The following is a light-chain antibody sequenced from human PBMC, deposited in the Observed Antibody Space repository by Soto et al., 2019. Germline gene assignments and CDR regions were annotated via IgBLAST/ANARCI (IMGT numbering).Light chain of an antibody. J-gene: IGLJ1*01. Sequence: QSVLTQPPSVSGAPGQRVTISCTGSSSNIGAGYVVHWYQQLPGTAPKLLIYGNINRPSGVPDRFSGAKSDTSASLAITGLQAEDEADYYCQSYDSSLSGDVFGTGTKLTVL. CDR3: QSYDSSLSGDV. V-gene: IGLV1-40*01. CDR1: SSNIGAGYV. CDR2: GNI.